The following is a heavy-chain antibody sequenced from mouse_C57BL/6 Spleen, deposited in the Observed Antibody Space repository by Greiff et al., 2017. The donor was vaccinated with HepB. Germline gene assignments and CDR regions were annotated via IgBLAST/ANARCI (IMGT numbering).Heavy chain of an antibody. CDR3: ARGLPSMDY. V-gene: IGHV1-61*01. J-gene: IGHJ4*01. D-gene: IGHD3-1*01. CDR1: GYTFTSYW. Sequence: QVQLQQSGAELVRPGSSVKLSCKASGYTFTSYWMDWVKQRPGHGLEWIGNIYPSDSETHYNQKFKDKATLTVDKSSSTAYMQLSSLTSEDSAVYYCARGLPSMDYWGQGTSVTVSS. CDR2: IYPSDSET.